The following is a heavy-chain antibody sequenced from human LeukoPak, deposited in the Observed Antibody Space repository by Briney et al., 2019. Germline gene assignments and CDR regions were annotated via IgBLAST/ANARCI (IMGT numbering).Heavy chain of an antibody. CDR2: ISYSGST. D-gene: IGHD6-19*01. CDR3: TSKQWVYYHMDV. V-gene: IGHV4-39*01. CDR1: GGSISSSIYY. J-gene: IGHJ6*03. Sequence: SETLSLTCTVSGGSISSSIYYWGWIRQPPGKWLEWIGSISYSGSTYYNPSLKSRVTISVDTSKNQFSLKLSSVTAADTAVYYCTSKQWVYYHMDVWGKGTTVTVSS.